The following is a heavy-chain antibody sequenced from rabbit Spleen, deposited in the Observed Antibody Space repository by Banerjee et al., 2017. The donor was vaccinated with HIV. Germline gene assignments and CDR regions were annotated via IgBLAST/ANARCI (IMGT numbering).Heavy chain of an antibody. Sequence: QSLEESGGDLVKPGASLTLTCTASGFSFSSSCYMCWVRQAPGKGLEWIGCIYTGSSGSTYYASWAKGRFTISKASWTTVTLHMTGLTAADTATYFCARDLPGVIGWNFNLWGPGTLVTVS. J-gene: IGHJ4*01. CDR3: ARDLPGVIGWNFNL. CDR2: IYTGSSGST. CDR1: GFSFSSSCY. D-gene: IGHD1-1*01. V-gene: IGHV1S40*01.